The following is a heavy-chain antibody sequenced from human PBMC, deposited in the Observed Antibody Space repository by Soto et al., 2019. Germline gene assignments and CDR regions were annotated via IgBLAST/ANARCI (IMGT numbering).Heavy chain of an antibody. V-gene: IGHV3-73*01. CDR3: RATSGWYGGDWFDP. CDR1: GFTFSGSA. D-gene: IGHD6-19*01. CDR2: IRSKANSCAT. J-gene: IGHJ5*02. Sequence: PGGALRLSCAASGFTFSGSAMHWVRQAYGKGLEWVGRIRSKANSCATEYAASVKGRFIISRDDSKNTAYLQMNSLKIEDTAVYYCRATSGWYGGDWFDPWGQGT.